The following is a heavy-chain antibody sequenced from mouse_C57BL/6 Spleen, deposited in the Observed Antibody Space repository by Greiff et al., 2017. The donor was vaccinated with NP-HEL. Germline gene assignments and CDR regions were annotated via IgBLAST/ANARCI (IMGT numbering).Heavy chain of an antibody. CDR3: ARNDGYYNWYFDV. CDR2: INPSSGYT. V-gene: IGHV1-4*01. CDR1: GYTFTSYT. J-gene: IGHJ1*03. D-gene: IGHD2-3*01. Sequence: VQLQQSGAELARPGASVKMSCKASGYTFTSYTMHWVKQRPGQGLEWIGYINPSSGYTKYNQKFKDKATLTADKSSSTAYMQLSSLTSEDSAVYYCARNDGYYNWYFDVWGTGTTVTVSS.